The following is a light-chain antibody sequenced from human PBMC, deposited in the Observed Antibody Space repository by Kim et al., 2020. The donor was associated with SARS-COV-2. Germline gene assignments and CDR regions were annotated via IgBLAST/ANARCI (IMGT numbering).Light chain of an antibody. J-gene: IGKJ2*01. CDR2: DAS. V-gene: IGKV1-5*01. CDR1: QSISSW. Sequence: STLSASVGDRVTITCRASQSISSWLAWYQQKPGKAPKVLIYDASSLRSGVPSRFGGSGSGTEFTLTISSLQPDDFATYYCQQYNYHFGQGTKLEI. CDR3: QQYNYH.